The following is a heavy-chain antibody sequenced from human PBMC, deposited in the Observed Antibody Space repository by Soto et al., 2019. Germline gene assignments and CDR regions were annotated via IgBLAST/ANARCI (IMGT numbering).Heavy chain of an antibody. CDR1: GGSISSSSYY. Sequence: SETLSLTCTVSGGSISSSSYYWGWIRQPPGKGLEWIGSFLYTGSTYYTPSLKSRVTISVDTAKNQFSLKLTSVTAADTAIYYCARHYSGGWYWLFWGQGTLVTVSS. CDR3: ARHYSGGWYWLF. CDR2: FLYTGST. D-gene: IGHD6-19*01. V-gene: IGHV4-39*01. J-gene: IGHJ4*03.